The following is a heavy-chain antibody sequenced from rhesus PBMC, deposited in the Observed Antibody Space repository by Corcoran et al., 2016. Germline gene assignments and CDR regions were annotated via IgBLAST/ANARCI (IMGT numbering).Heavy chain of an antibody. J-gene: IGHJ4*01. V-gene: IGHV4S10*01. D-gene: IGHD4-23*01. CDR3: ARDRSNDRPHYFDY. Sequence: QVQLQESGPGVVKPSETLSLTCAVSGGSISDSYRWTWIRQPPGKGLEWIGYIDGSYTSTNYNPFRKSRVTISKDPSKNQFSLKLSSVTAEDTAVYYCARDRSNDRPHYFDYWGQGVLVTVSS. CDR1: GGSISDSYR. CDR2: IDGSYTST.